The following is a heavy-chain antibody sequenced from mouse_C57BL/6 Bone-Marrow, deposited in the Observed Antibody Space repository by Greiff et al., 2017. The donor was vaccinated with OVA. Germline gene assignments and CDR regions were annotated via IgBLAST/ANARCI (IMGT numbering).Heavy chain of an antibody. Sequence: VKQRPGQGLEWIGNIYPSDSETHYNQKFKDKATLTVDKSSSTAYMQLSSLTSEDSAVYYCARYDPHWYFDVWGTGTTVTVSS. V-gene: IGHV1-61*01. CDR3: ARYDPHWYFDV. D-gene: IGHD2-3*01. J-gene: IGHJ1*03. CDR2: IYPSDSET.